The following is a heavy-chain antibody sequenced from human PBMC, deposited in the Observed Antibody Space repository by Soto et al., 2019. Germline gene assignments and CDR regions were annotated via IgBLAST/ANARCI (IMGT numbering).Heavy chain of an antibody. CDR3: VRGWHIVVVSAIVRWWSDP. D-gene: IGHD2-21*01. CDR1: GGSFSGYY. Sequence: QVQLQQWGAGLLKPSETLSLTCAVYGGSFSGYYWRWIRQHPGKGLEWIGEINHSGSTTYKPSLKSRVTISVDTSKNKCSLKLSCVTAADTAVCYCVRGWHIVVVSAIVRWWSDPWGQGTMVSESS. V-gene: IGHV4-34*01. J-gene: IGHJ5*02. CDR2: INHSGST.